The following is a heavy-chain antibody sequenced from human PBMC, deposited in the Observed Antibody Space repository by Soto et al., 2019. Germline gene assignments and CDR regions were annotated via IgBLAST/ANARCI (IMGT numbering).Heavy chain of an antibody. D-gene: IGHD1-7*01. J-gene: IGHJ4*02. CDR3: TRGGNYYFDY. CDR1: GFTFSTSW. Sequence: EVQLVEAGGGLVQPGGSLRLSCAASGFTFSTSWIHWVRQAPGKGLVWVSRINGDGGTINYADSVKGRFTISRDNANNTVYLQMNSLSADDTAVYYCTRGGNYYFDYWGQGTLVTVSS. V-gene: IGHV3-74*01. CDR2: INGDGGTI.